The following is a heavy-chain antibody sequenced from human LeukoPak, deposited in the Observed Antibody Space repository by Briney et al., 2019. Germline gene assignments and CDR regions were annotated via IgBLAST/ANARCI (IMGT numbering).Heavy chain of an antibody. V-gene: IGHV3-74*01. Sequence: GGSLRLSCAVSGFTFSSYWMHWVRQAPGKGLVWVSRINSDGANTNYADSVKGRFTISRDNAKNTLYLQMNSLSAEDTAVYYCARGYGGNVDYWGQGTLVTVSS. J-gene: IGHJ4*02. CDR2: INSDGANT. CDR1: GFTFSSYW. D-gene: IGHD4-23*01. CDR3: ARGYGGNVDY.